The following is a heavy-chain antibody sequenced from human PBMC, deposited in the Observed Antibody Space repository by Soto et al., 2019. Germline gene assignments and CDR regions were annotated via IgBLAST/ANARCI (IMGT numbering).Heavy chain of an antibody. CDR1: GYIFATYW. J-gene: IGHJ6*02. CDR2: IYPSDSDT. D-gene: IGHD5-12*01. CDR3: ARSGFSSYGMDV. Sequence: GESLKISCQASGYIFATYWIGWVRQMPGKGLEWMGIIYPSDSDTRYSPAFQGQVTISVDKSISTAYLQLSSLRASDTALYYCARSGFSSYGMDVWGQGTTV. V-gene: IGHV5-51*01.